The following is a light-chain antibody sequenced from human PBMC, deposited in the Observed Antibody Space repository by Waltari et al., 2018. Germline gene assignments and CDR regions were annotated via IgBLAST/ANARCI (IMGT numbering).Light chain of an antibody. J-gene: IGKJ2*01. V-gene: IGKV1-39*01. CDR2: AAS. CDR1: QSISSY. Sequence: DIQMTQSPSSLSASVGDRVTITCRASQSISSYLNWDQQKPGKAPKLLIYAASSLQSGVPSRFSGSGSGTDFTLTISSLQPEDFATYYCQQSYSTFYTFGQGTKLEIK. CDR3: QQSYSTFYT.